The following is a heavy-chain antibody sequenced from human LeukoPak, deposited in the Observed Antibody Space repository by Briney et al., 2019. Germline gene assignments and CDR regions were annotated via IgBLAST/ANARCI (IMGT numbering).Heavy chain of an antibody. CDR2: ISSSGYST. J-gene: IGHJ4*02. D-gene: IGHD2-21*02. Sequence: GGSLRLSCAASGFTFSSYAMTWVRQAPGKGLEWVSTISSSGYSTYYADSVKGRFTISRDNSKNTLYLQMNSLRAEDTAVYYCAKGDAYCGGDCYPDWGQGTLVTVSS. CDR1: GFTFSSYA. V-gene: IGHV3-23*01. CDR3: AKGDAYCGGDCYPD.